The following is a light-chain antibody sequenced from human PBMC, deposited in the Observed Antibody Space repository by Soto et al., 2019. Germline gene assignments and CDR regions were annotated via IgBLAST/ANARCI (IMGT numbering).Light chain of an antibody. Sequence: QSVLTQPPSVSAAPGQKVTISCSGSSSNIGGNSVSWYQQLPGTAPKLLIYDDNKRPSGIPDRFSGSKSGTSATLDITGFQTGDEADYYCGSWDSSMSAYVFGPGTKVTV. CDR3: GSWDSSMSAYV. CDR1: SSNIGGNS. V-gene: IGLV1-51*01. J-gene: IGLJ1*01. CDR2: DDN.